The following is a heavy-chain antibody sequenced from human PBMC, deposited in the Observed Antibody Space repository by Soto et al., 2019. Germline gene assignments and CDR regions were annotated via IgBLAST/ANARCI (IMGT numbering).Heavy chain of an antibody. CDR1: GFTFSSYG. D-gene: IGHD5-12*01. CDR2: ISYDGSNK. CDR3: AKARMVATYYFDY. Sequence: GGSLRLSCAASGFTFSSYGMHWVRQAPGKGLEWVAVISYDGSNKYYADSVKGRFTISRDNSKNTLYLQMNSLRAEDTAVYYCAKARMVATYYFDYWGQGTLVTVSS. J-gene: IGHJ4*02. V-gene: IGHV3-30*18.